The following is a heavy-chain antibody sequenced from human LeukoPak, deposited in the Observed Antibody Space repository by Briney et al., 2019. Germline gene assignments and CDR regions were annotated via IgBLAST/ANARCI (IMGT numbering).Heavy chain of an antibody. J-gene: IGHJ6*02. CDR2: IYYSGST. CDR3: YYYGMDV. V-gene: IGHV4-34*01. CDR1: GGSVSDYH. Sequence: SETLSLTCAVYGGSVSDYHWRWIRQPPGKGLEWIGSIYYSGSTYYNPSLKSRVTISVDTSKNQFSLKLSSVTAADTAVYYCYYYGMDVWGQGTTVTVSS.